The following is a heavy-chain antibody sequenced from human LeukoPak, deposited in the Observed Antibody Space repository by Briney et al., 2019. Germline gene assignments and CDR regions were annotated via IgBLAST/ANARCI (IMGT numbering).Heavy chain of an antibody. CDR1: GGSISSDH. V-gene: IGHV4-59*08. J-gene: IGHJ4*02. Sequence: SETLSLTCTVSGGSISSDHWSWIRQPPGKGLEWIGYIYYSGSTNYNPSLKSRVTISVDTSKNQFSLRLSSVTAADTAVYYCARRDYDYVWGTYRRYRPFDYWGQGTLVTVSS. CDR3: ARRDYDYVWGTYRRYRPFDY. CDR2: IYYSGST. D-gene: IGHD3-16*02.